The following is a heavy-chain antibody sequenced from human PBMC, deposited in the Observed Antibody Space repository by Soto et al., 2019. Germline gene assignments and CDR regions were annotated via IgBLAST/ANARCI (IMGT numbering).Heavy chain of an antibody. V-gene: IGHV1-3*01. CDR3: ARNFGVLLSYFDY. CDR2: INAGNGNT. D-gene: IGHD3-10*01. J-gene: IGHJ4*02. Sequence: ASVKVSCKASGYTFTSYAMHWVRQAPGQRLEWMGWINAGNGNTKYSQKFQGRVTITRDTSASTAYMELSSLRSEDTAVYYCARNFGVLLSYFDYWGQGTLVTVSS. CDR1: GYTFTSYA.